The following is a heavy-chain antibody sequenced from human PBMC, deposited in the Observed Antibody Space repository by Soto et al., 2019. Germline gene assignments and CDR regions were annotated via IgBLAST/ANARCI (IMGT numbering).Heavy chain of an antibody. J-gene: IGHJ4*02. CDR3: AKGSYQLPG. Sequence: EVQLVESGGGLVQPGGSLRLSCAASGFTFSSYWMHWVRQAPGKGLVWVSRINSDGSSTSYADSVKGRFTISRDNAKNTQYRQMSRRGAEDTAVYYCAKGSYQLPGWGQGTLVTVSS. D-gene: IGHD2-2*01. CDR1: GFTFSSYW. V-gene: IGHV3-74*01. CDR2: INSDGSST.